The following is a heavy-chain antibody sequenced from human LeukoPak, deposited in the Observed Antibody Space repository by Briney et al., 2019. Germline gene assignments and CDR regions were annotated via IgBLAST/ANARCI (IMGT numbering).Heavy chain of an antibody. CDR2: IKQDGSEK. CDR3: ARDFWSGYYRH. CDR1: GFTFSSYW. V-gene: IGHV3-7*01. D-gene: IGHD3-3*01. J-gene: IGHJ4*02. Sequence: GGSLRLSCAASGFTFSSYWMSWVRQAPGKGLEWVANIKQDGSEKYYVDSVKGRFTISRDDAKNSLYLQMNSLRAEDTAVYYCARDFWSGYYRHWGQGTLVTVSS.